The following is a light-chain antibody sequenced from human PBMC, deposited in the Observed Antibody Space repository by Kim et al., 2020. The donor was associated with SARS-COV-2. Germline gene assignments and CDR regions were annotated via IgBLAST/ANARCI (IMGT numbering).Light chain of an antibody. Sequence: SYELTQPPSVSVSPGQTASVTCSGDNLGDKYACWYQQKPGQSPVLVIYQDNKRPSGIPERFSGSNSGNTATLTISGTQAMDEADYYCQAWDDTTVVFGGGPKLTVL. CDR3: QAWDDTTVV. J-gene: IGLJ2*01. CDR1: NLGDKY. CDR2: QDN. V-gene: IGLV3-1*01.